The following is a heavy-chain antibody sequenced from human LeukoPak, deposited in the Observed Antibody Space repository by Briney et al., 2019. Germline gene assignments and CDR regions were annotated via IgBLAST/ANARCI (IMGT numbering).Heavy chain of an antibody. CDR3: AKSPDTMIVVRFDY. CDR2: ISGSGGST. J-gene: IGHJ4*02. CDR1: GFIFSSYA. D-gene: IGHD3-22*01. V-gene: IGHV3-23*01. Sequence: GGSPRLSCAASGFIFSSYAMSWVRQAPGKGLEWVSSISGSGGSTYYADSVKGRFTISRDNSKNTLYLQMNGLRAEDTAVYYCAKSPDTMIVVRFDYWGQGTLVTVSS.